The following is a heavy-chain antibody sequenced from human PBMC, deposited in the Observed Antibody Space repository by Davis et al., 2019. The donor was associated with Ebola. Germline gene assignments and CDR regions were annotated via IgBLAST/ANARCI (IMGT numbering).Heavy chain of an antibody. CDR2: IIPILGIA. CDR3: ARGQVGAEGEDFQH. Sequence: SVKVSCKASGGTFSSYAISWVRQAPGQGLEWMGRIIPILGIANYAQKFQGRVTITADKSTSTAYMELSSLRSEDTAVYYCARGQVGAEGEDFQHWGQGTLVTVSS. V-gene: IGHV1-69*04. D-gene: IGHD1-26*01. CDR1: GGTFSSYA. J-gene: IGHJ1*01.